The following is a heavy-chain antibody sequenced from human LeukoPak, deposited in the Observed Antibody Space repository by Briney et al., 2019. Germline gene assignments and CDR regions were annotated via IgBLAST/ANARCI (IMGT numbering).Heavy chain of an antibody. J-gene: IGHJ4*02. CDR2: IYYSGTT. CDR3: ARSYSSESSGWHRPVDC. D-gene: IGHD3-22*01. V-gene: IGHV3-53*01. CDR1: GFTVNYNY. Sequence: PGGSLRLSCAASGFTVNYNYINWVRQAPGKGLEWVSVIYYSGTTYYADSVKGRFTISKDNSKNTVYLEMNSLRAEDTAVYYCARSYSSESSGWHRPVDCWGQGALVTVSS.